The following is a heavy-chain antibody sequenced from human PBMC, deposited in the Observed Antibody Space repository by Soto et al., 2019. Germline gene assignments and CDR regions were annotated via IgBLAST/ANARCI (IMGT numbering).Heavy chain of an antibody. CDR1: GGSISSGDYY. D-gene: IGHD6-13*01. CDR3: ARDRREIAAAGYYYYYYGMDV. Sequence: PSETLSLTCTVSGGSISSGDYYWSWIRQPPGKGLEWIGYIYYSGSTYYNPSLKSRVTISVDTSKNQFSLKLSSVTAADTAVYYCARDRREIAAAGYYYYYYGMDVWGQGTTVTVSS. CDR2: IYYSGST. V-gene: IGHV4-30-4*01. J-gene: IGHJ6*02.